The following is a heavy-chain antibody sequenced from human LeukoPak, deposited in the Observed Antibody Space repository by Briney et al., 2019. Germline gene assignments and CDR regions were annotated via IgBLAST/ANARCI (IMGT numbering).Heavy chain of an antibody. CDR3: ARESRYSSRFYQGDYYYGMDV. D-gene: IGHD6-13*01. J-gene: IGHJ6*02. Sequence: SETLSLTCTVSGGSISSYYWSWIRQPPGKGLEWIGYIYYSGSTNYNPSLKSRVAISVDTSKNQFSLKLSSVTAADTAVYYCARESRYSSRFYQGDYYYGMDVWGQGTTVTVSS. V-gene: IGHV4-59*01. CDR1: GGSISSYY. CDR2: IYYSGST.